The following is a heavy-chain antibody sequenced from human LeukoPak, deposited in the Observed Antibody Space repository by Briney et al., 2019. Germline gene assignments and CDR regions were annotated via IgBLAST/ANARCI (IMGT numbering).Heavy chain of an antibody. V-gene: IGHV3-23*01. J-gene: IGHJ4*02. Sequence: VRSLRLSCAASGFTFSGYAMSWVRQAPGKGLKWVSSISGSDSSTYYAASVKGRFTISRYNSTTTLYLQLNSLRAEDTAIYYCAKRTYRDSGGYLGSSDYWGQGTLVTVSS. CDR2: ISGSDSST. D-gene: IGHD3-22*01. CDR1: GFTFSGYA. CDR3: AKRTYRDSGGYLGSSDY.